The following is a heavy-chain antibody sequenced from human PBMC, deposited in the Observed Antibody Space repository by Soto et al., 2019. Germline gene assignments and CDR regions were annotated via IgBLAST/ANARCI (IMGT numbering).Heavy chain of an antibody. V-gene: IGHV3-9*01. J-gene: IGHJ4*02. Sequence: GGSLRLSCAASGFTFDDYAMHWVRQAPGKGLEWVSGISWNSGSTYYADSVKGRFTISRDNSKNTLYLQMNSLRAEDTAVYYCARSVYDYVWGSLFDYWGQGTLVTVSS. CDR1: GFTFDDYA. CDR3: ARSVYDYVWGSLFDY. CDR2: ISWNSGST. D-gene: IGHD3-16*01.